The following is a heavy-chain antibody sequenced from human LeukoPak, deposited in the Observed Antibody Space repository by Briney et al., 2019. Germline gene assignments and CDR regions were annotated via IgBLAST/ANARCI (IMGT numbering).Heavy chain of an antibody. CDR2: ISWNSGSI. J-gene: IGHJ4*02. CDR3: AKDKGEQLALDY. D-gene: IGHD6-6*01. V-gene: IGHV3-9*01. Sequence: GRSLRLSYAASGFTFDDYAMHWVRQAPGKGLEWVSGISWNSGSIGYADSVKGRFTISRDNAKNSLYLQMNSLRAEDTALYYCAKDKGEQLALDYWGQGTLVTVSS. CDR1: GFTFDDYA.